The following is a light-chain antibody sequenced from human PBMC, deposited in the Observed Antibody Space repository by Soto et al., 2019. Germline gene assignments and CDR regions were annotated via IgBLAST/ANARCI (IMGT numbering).Light chain of an antibody. CDR1: SGHSNYI. CDR3: ETWDSTTPSVV. J-gene: IGLJ2*01. CDR2: LGGSGSS. Sequence: QPVLTQSSSASASPGSSVRLTCTLSSGHSNYIIAWHQQQPGKAPRYLMNLGGSGSSNRGSGVPDRFSGSSSGAARYLTISNLQSEDDADYYCETWDSTTPSVVFGGGTKVTVL. V-gene: IGLV4-60*03.